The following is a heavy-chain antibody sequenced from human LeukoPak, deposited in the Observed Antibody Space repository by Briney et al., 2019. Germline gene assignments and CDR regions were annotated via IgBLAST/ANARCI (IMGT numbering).Heavy chain of an antibody. J-gene: IGHJ6*03. CDR1: GFTVSSNY. D-gene: IGHD4-11*01. Sequence: PGGSLRLSCAASGFTVSSNYMSWVRQAPGKGLEWVSVIYSGGSTYYADSVKGRFTISRDNSKNTLYLQMNSLRAEDTAAYYCARDYSNYYYYYYMDVWGKGTTVTVSS. CDR2: IYSGGST. V-gene: IGHV3-53*01. CDR3: ARDYSNYYYYYYMDV.